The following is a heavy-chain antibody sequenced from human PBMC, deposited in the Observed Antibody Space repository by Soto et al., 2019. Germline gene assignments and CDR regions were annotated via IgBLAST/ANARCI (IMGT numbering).Heavy chain of an antibody. J-gene: IGHJ4*02. D-gene: IGHD5-18*01. CDR2: ISSSSSTT. CDR3: ARDYSSYGPFDY. Sequence: GGSLRLSCAASGFPFSSYAMSWVRQAPGKGLEWVSDISSSSSTTYYADSVKGRFTISRDNAENSLYLQMNSLRAEDTAVYYCARDYSSYGPFDYWGQGTLVTVSS. CDR1: GFPFSSYA. V-gene: IGHV3-48*01.